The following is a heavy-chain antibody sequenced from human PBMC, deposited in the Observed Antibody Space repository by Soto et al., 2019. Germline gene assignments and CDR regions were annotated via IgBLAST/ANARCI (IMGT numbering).Heavy chain of an antibody. J-gene: IGHJ4*02. D-gene: IGHD3-10*01. CDR2: IKGDGTIT. V-gene: IGHV3-74*01. CDR3: ARGGLGNYYNDY. Sequence: EVQLVESGGGLVQPGGSLRLSCAASGFTFSRDWMHWVRQSPGKGQVWVSRIKGDGTITNYADSVKGRFTTSRDNAKNTVYLQLNSLTTEDTAVYYCARGGLGNYYNDYWGQGTLVTVSS. CDR1: GFTFSRDW.